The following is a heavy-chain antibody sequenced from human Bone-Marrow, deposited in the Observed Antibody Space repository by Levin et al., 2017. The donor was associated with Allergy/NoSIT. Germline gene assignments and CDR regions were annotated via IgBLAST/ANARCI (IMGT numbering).Heavy chain of an antibody. CDR3: ARDARPYCSSSSCYRGTWFDP. CDR2: ISTFSADR. J-gene: IGHJ5*02. CDR1: DYTFANYG. D-gene: IGHD2-2*02. Sequence: ASVKVSCKGSDYTFANYGINWVRQAPGQGPEWMGWISTFSADRKFAQKFQGRVTMTTDTSTSTVYMELGGLRGDDTAVYFCARDARPYCSSSSCYRGTWFDPWGHGTLITVSS. V-gene: IGHV1-18*01.